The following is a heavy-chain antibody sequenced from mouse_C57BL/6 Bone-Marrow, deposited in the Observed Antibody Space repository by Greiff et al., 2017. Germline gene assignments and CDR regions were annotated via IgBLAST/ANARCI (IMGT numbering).Heavy chain of an antibody. Sequence: VQLQQSGPELVKPGASVKISCKASGYTFTDYYMNWVKQSHGKSLEWIGDINPNNGGTSYNQKLRGKAPLTVDKSSSTAYMELRILTSADSAVYYCARDYYGSSWYFDYWGQGTILTVSS. D-gene: IGHD1-1*01. V-gene: IGHV1-26*01. J-gene: IGHJ2*01. CDR1: GYTFTDYY. CDR2: INPNNGGT. CDR3: ARDYYGSSWYFDY.